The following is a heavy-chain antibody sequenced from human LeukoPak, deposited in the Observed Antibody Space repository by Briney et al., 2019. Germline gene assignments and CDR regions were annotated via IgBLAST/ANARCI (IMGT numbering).Heavy chain of an antibody. CDR2: IYYSGST. D-gene: IGHD3-22*01. CDR3: ARGGNYYDSSGYGFI. Sequence: SETLSLTCAVSGCPISCGGYSWSSFRQPPVKGLEWTGYIYYSGSTNYNPSLKSRVTISVDTSKNQFSLKLSSVTAADTAVYYCARGGNYYDSSGYGFIWGQGTMVTVSS. V-gene: IGHV4-61*08. J-gene: IGHJ3*02. CDR1: GCPISCGGYS.